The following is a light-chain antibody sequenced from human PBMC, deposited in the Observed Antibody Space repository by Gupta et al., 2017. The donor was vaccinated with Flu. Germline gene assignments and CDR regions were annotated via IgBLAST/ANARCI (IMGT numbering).Light chain of an antibody. V-gene: IGKV1-39*01. CDR1: QTITTY. CDR2: GAS. J-gene: IGKJ1*01. CDR3: QQTYSIPPWT. Sequence: DIQMTQSPSSLPASVGDRVTITCRASQTITTYLNWYQQKPGSAPKLLVYGASSLRSGVPSRFSGSGSGTDFTLTITSLQPEDFAIYYCQQTYSIPPWTFGQGTKVEIK.